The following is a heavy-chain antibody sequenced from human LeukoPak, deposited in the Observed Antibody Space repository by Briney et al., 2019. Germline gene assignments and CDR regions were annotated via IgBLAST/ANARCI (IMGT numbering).Heavy chain of an antibody. CDR3: AREAGDYGDPRREFHY. CDR1: GFAFSSYS. J-gene: IGHJ4*02. CDR2: ISGSSTYI. V-gene: IGHV3-21*01. D-gene: IGHD4-17*01. Sequence: GGSLRLSCAASGFAFSSYSMNWVRQAPGKGLEWVSSISGSSTYIFYADSLKGRFTISRDNAKNSLYLQMNSLRDEDTAVYYCAREAGDYGDPRREFHYWGQGTLVTVSS.